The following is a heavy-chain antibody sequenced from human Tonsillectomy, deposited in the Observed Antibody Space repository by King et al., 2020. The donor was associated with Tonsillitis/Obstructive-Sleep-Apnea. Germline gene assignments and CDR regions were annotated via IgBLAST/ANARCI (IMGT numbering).Heavy chain of an antibody. J-gene: IGHJ4*02. D-gene: IGHD1-1*01. Sequence: QLVESGGGVVQPGRSLSLSCAASGFTFNSYGMHWVRQAPGKGLEWVAIIYYDGITKYYADSVKGRFTISRDNSKSTLYLQMNSLRADDTAVYYCARVGNGATQIDYWGQGTLVTVSS. CDR2: IYYDGITK. CDR1: GFTFNSYG. V-gene: IGHV3-33*01. CDR3: ARVGNGATQIDY.